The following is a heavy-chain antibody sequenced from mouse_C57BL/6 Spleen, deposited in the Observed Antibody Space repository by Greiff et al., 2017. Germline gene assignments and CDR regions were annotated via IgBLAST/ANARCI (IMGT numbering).Heavy chain of an antibody. CDR2: IWSGGST. CDR1: GFSLTSYG. V-gene: IGHV2-2*01. CDR3: ARGHYSNYDYAMDY. J-gene: IGHJ4*01. Sequence: VMLVESGPGLVQPSQSLSITCTVSGFSLTSYGVHWVRQSPGKGLEWLGVIWSGGSTDYNAAFISRLSISKDNYKSQVFFKMNSLQADDTAIYYCARGHYSNYDYAMDYWGQGTSVTVSS. D-gene: IGHD2-5*01.